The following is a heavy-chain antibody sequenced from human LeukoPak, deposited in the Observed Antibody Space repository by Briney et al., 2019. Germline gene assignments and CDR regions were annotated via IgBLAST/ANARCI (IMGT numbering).Heavy chain of an antibody. CDR3: ARHRYDYGDYGWFDP. Sequence: PSETLSLTCTVSGGSIRNDYWSWIRQPPGKGLECIGYIYYTGSTNYNPSLKSRVTISVDTSKNQFSLKLSSVTAADTAVYYCARHRYDYGDYGWFDPWGQGTLVTVSS. V-gene: IGHV4-59*08. D-gene: IGHD4-17*01. J-gene: IGHJ5*02. CDR2: IYYTGST. CDR1: GGSIRNDY.